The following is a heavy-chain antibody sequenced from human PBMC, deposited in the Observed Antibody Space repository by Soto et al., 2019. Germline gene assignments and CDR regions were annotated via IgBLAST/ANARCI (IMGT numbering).Heavy chain of an antibody. D-gene: IGHD4-17*01. V-gene: IGHV1-69*01. CDR2: INPIFGTA. CDR3: AREGPDYGDVHYFNY. Sequence: QVQLVQSGSEVKKPGSSVKVSCKASGGTFSSYAISWVRQAPGQGLEWVGGINPIFGTANYAQKFQGRVTITADDSTSTAYMELSSLRSEDTAVYYCAREGPDYGDVHYFNYWGQGTLVTVSS. J-gene: IGHJ4*02. CDR1: GGTFSSYA.